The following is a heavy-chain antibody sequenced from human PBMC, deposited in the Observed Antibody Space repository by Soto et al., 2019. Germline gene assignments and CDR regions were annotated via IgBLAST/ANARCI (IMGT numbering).Heavy chain of an antibody. D-gene: IGHD4-17*01. CDR1: GFTFTSSA. CDR2: IVVGSGNT. V-gene: IGHV1-58*01. CDR3: AAAGDGDYDFDY. Sequence: QMQLVQSGPEVKKPGTSVKVSCKASGFTFTSSAVQWVRQARGQRLEWIGWIVVGSGNTNYAQKFQERVTITRDMSTSTAYMELSSLRSEDTAVYYCAAAGDGDYDFDYWGQGTLVNVSS. J-gene: IGHJ4*02.